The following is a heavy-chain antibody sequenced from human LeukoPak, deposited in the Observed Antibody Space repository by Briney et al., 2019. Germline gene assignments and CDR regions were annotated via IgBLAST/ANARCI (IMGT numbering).Heavy chain of an antibody. Sequence: ASVKVSCKASGGTFSSYAISWVRQAPGQGLEWMGSIIPIFGTANYAQKFQGRVTITTDESTSTAYMELSRLRSEDTAVYYCPREKAPAAHTYWGQGTLVTVSS. CDR2: IIPIFGTA. CDR3: PREKAPAAHTY. J-gene: IGHJ4*02. D-gene: IGHD6-6*01. CDR1: GGTFSSYA. V-gene: IGHV1-69*05.